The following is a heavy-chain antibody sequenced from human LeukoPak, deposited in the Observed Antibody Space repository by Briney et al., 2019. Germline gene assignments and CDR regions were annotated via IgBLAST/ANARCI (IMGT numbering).Heavy chain of an antibody. J-gene: IGHJ6*03. V-gene: IGHV1-18*01. CDR3: ARVAGTEYYDILTGYYYYYYMDV. Sequence: ASVKVSCKASGYTFTSYGISWVRQAPGQGLEWMGWISAYNGNTSYAQKLQGRVTMTTDTSTSTAYMELRSLRSDDTAVYYCARVAGTEYYDILTGYYYYYYMDVWGKGTTVTISS. D-gene: IGHD3-9*01. CDR2: ISAYNGNT. CDR1: GYTFTSYG.